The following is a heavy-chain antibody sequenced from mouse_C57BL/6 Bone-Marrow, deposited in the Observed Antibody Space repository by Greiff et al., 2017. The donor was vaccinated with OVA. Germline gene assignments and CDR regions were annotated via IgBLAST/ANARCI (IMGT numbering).Heavy chain of an antibody. J-gene: IGHJ4*01. D-gene: IGHD2-4*01. Sequence: EVHLVESGGGLVKPGGSLKLSCAASGFTFSDYGMHWVRQAPEKGLEWVAYISSGSSTIYYADTVKGRFTISRDNAKNTLFLQMTSLRSEDTAMYYCARKRLRNYYAMDYWGQGTSVTVSS. V-gene: IGHV5-17*01. CDR3: ARKRLRNYYAMDY. CDR1: GFTFSDYG. CDR2: ISSGSSTI.